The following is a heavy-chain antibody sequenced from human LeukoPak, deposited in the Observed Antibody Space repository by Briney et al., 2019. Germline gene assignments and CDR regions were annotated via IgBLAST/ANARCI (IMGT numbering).Heavy chain of an antibody. Sequence: PGGSLRLSCAASGFTFSNAWMSWVRQAPGQGLEWVGRIKSKTEGGTTDYAAPVKGRFTISRDDSKNTLDLQMNSLKTEDTAVYYCTTIHYGDYWGQGTLVTVSS. CDR3: TTIHYGDY. V-gene: IGHV3-15*01. CDR2: IKSKTEGGTT. J-gene: IGHJ4*02. CDR1: GFTFSNAW.